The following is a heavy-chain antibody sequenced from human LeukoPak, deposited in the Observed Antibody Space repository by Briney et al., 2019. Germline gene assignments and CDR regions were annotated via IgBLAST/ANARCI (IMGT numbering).Heavy chain of an antibody. D-gene: IGHD3-9*01. CDR3: ARRVAYYDILTGPGAIDY. V-gene: IGHV4-34*01. CDR1: GGSFSGYY. J-gene: IGHJ4*02. Sequence: PSETLSLTGAVYGGSFSGYYWSWIRQPPGKGLEWIGEINHSGRTNYNPSLKSRVTISVDTSKNQFSLKLSSVTAADTAVYYCARRVAYYDILTGPGAIDYWGQGTLVTVSS. CDR2: INHSGRT.